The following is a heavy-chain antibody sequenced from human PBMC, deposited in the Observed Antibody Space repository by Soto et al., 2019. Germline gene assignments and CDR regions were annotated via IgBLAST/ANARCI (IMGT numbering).Heavy chain of an antibody. CDR1: GFTFSSNG. D-gene: IGHD3-10*01. CDR2: IWSDGSEK. J-gene: IGHJ4*02. CDR3: ARDLGRFNFGSAYFVY. Sequence: QVQLVESGGGVVQPGRSLRLSCAASGFTFSSNGMYWVRQAPGKGLEWVAVIWSDGSEKYYADSMKGRFSISRDNSKNTLYLHMDSLRAEDTAVYYCARDLGRFNFGSAYFVYWGQGTLVTVSS. V-gene: IGHV3-33*01.